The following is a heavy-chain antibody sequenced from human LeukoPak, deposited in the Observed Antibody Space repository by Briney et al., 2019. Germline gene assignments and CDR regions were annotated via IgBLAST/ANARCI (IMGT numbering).Heavy chain of an antibody. CDR3: AKGDGSSQRYFEL. J-gene: IGHJ2*01. CDR1: GFTFRDYA. V-gene: IGHV3-23*01. Sequence: GGSLRLSCAASGFTFRDYAMSWVRQAPGKGLVWVSAINGAGTYTYYGDSVKGRFTISRDNSKSTLDLQVSSLRADDTAVYYWAKGDGSSQRYFELWGRGTLVTVSS. D-gene: IGHD6-6*01. CDR2: INGAGTYT.